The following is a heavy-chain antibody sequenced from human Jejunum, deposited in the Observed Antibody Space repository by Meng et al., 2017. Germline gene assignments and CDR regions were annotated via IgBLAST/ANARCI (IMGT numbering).Heavy chain of an antibody. CDR3: ARAIRERYFDS. CDR1: GVSTTAPFY. CDR2: VWPSGAT. Sequence: VQLHESGPGLVKPSGTLALTCTVSGVSTTAPFYWTWIRQAPGKGLEWIGEVWPSGATYYNPSLSSRITISIDTSNNQFSLEVAFLTAADTAVYYCARAIRERYFDSWGQGTLVTVSS. V-gene: IGHV4-4*02. J-gene: IGHJ4*02. D-gene: IGHD1-14*01.